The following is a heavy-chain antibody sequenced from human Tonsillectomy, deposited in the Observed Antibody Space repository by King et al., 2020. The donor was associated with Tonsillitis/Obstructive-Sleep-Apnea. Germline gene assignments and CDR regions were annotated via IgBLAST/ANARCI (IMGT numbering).Heavy chain of an antibody. CDR1: GFTFSSYW. V-gene: IGHV3-74*01. Sequence: VQLVESGGGLVQPGGSLRLSCAASGFTFSSYWMHWVRQAPGKGLVWVSRINSDGSSTSYADSVKGRFTISRDNAKNTLYLQMNSLRAEDTAVYYCAREGTVRGVIYGMDVWGQGTTVTVSS. CDR2: INSDGSST. D-gene: IGHD3-10*01. J-gene: IGHJ6*02. CDR3: AREGTVRGVIYGMDV.